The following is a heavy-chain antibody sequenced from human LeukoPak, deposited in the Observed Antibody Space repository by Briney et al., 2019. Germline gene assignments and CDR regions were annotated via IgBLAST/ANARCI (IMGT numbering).Heavy chain of an antibody. CDR3: ARDRWYCSGGSCSWFDP. V-gene: IGHV1-69*04. J-gene: IGHJ5*02. CDR2: IIPILGIA. Sequence: SVKVSCKASGGTFSSYAISWVRQAPGQGLEWMGRIIPILGIANYAQKLQGRVTMTTDTSTSTAYMEPRSLRSDDTAVYYCARDRWYCSGGSCSWFDPWGQGTLVTVSS. D-gene: IGHD2-15*01. CDR1: GGTFSSYA.